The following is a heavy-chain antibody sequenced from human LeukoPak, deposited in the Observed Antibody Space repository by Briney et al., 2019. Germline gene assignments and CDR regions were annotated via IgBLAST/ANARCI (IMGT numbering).Heavy chain of an antibody. CDR3: ARCYYDSSGYDY. CDR1: GGSFSGYY. CDR2: INHSGST. J-gene: IGHJ4*02. V-gene: IGHV4-34*01. Sequence: SETLSLTCAVYGGSFSGYYWSWIRQPPGKGLEWIGEINHSGSTNYNPSLKSRVTISVDTSKNQFSLKLSSVTAADTAVYYCARCYYDSSGYDYWGQETLVTVSS. D-gene: IGHD3-22*01.